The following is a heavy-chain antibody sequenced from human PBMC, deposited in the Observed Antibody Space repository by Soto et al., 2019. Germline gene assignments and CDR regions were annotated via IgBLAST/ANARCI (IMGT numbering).Heavy chain of an antibody. CDR2: VIPILRQA. J-gene: IGHJ4*02. CDR3: ARVGGIGAPPGTDY. D-gene: IGHD6-6*01. CDR1: GGIFSSYA. V-gene: IGHV1-69*01. Sequence: QVQLAQSGAEVKKPGSSVKVSCKASGGIFSSYAISWLRQAPGQGLEWMGAVIPILRQAYYAQDFQDRVSITADESTRTTYLELSSLRSDDTAVYFCARVGGIGAPPGTDYWGQGTLVTVSS.